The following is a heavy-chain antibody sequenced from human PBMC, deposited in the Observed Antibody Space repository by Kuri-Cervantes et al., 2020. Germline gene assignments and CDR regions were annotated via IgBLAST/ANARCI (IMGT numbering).Heavy chain of an antibody. D-gene: IGHD1-26*01. J-gene: IGHJ4*02. CDR1: GGSTSSYY. V-gene: IGHV4-4*07. Sequence: GSLRLSCTVSGGSTSSYYWSWIRQPAGKGLEWIGRIYTSGSTNYNPSLKSRVTMSVDTSKNQFSLKLSSVTAADTAVYYCARDNGWELLPGYFDYWGQGTLATVSS. CDR3: ARDNGWELLPGYFDY. CDR2: IYTSGST.